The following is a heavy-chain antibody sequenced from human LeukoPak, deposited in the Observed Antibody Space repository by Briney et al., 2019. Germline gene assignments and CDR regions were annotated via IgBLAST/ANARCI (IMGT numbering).Heavy chain of an antibody. D-gene: IGHD3-9*01. Sequence: GESLKISCKGSGYSFTSYWIGWVRQMPGKGLEWMGIIYPGDSDTRYSPSFQGQVTISADKSISTAYLQWSSLKASDTAMYYCARRYGYDILTGYYENYWYFDLWGRGTLVTVSS. CDR3: ARRYGYDILTGYYENYWYFDL. CDR2: IYPGDSDT. CDR1: GYSFTSYW. J-gene: IGHJ2*01. V-gene: IGHV5-51*01.